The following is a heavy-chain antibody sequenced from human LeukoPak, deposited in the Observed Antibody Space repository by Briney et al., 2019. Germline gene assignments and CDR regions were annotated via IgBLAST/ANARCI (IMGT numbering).Heavy chain of an antibody. CDR2: INAGNGNT. J-gene: IGHJ6*02. D-gene: IGHD2-15*01. CDR1: GYTFTSYA. Sequence: ASVKVSCKASGYTFTSYAMHWVRQAPGQRLEWMGWINAGNGNTKYSQKFQGRVTITRDTSASAAYMEPSSLRSEDTAVYYCARDLCSGGSCYWDYYYGMDVRGQGTTVTVSS. CDR3: ARDLCSGGSCYWDYYYGMDV. V-gene: IGHV1-3*01.